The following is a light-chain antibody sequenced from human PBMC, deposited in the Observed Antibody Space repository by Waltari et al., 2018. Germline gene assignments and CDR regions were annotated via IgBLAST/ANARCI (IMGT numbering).Light chain of an antibody. CDR1: QSGSSY. V-gene: IGKV1-39*01. J-gene: IGKJ1*01. CDR3: QVSVKTPRT. Sequence: DIQTTQSPSSLSASVGDRVTITCRASQSGSSYLNWYQQKPGKDANLLIYAASSLQSGVPSKFSGSGSGTDFNLTISRLQPADLATYYCQVSVKTPRTFGQGTKVEVK. CDR2: AAS.